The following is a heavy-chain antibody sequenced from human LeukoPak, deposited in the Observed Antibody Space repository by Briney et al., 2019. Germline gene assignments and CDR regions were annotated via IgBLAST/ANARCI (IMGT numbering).Heavy chain of an antibody. V-gene: IGHV3-23*01. CDR2: VSGSGGST. Sequence: GGSLRLSCAASGFTLSNYAMSWVRQAPGKGLDWVSSVSGSGGSTYYADPVKGRFTTSRDNSKHTLHLQMNSLRDEDTAVYYCAREGKGSNYVDYWGQGTLVTVSS. J-gene: IGHJ4*02. CDR3: AREGKGSNYVDY. CDR1: GFTLSNYA. D-gene: IGHD1-26*01.